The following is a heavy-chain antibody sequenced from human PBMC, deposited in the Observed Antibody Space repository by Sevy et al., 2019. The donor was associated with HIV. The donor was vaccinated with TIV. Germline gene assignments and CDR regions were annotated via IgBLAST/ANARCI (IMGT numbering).Heavy chain of an antibody. CDR3: ARAAIEDCSGGSCYEVGLYYFDY. J-gene: IGHJ4*02. CDR1: GYSLTSYW. Sequence: GESLKISCKGSGYSLTSYWIGWVRQMPGQGLEWMGMIYPGDSDTRYSPSFQGQVTISADKSISTAYLQWSSLKASDIAMYYCARAAIEDCSGGSCYEVGLYYFDYWGQGTLVTVSS. D-gene: IGHD2-15*01. V-gene: IGHV5-51*01. CDR2: IYPGDSDT.